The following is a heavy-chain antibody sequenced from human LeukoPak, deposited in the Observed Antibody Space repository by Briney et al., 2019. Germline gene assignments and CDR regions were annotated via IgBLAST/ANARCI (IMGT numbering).Heavy chain of an antibody. CDR3: ARESAAGQYNWFDP. CDR2: INPNSGGT. V-gene: IGHV1-2*02. D-gene: IGHD6-13*01. Sequence: ASVKVSCKASGYTFTGYYMHWVRQAPGQGLEWMGWINPNSGGTNYAQKFQGRVTMTRDTSISTAYMELSRLRSDDTAVYYWARESAAGQYNWFDPWGQGTLVTVSS. CDR1: GYTFTGYY. J-gene: IGHJ5*02.